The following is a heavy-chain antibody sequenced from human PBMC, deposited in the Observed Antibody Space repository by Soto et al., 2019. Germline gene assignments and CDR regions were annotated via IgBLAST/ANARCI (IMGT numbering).Heavy chain of an antibody. CDR2: IYPGDSDT. D-gene: IGHD2-15*01. CDR3: AGGPTDSVLYYGMDV. CDR1: GYSFTSYW. Sequence: PGESLKISCKGSGYSFTSYWIGWVRQMPGKGLEWMGIIYPGDSDTRYSPSFQGQVTISADKSISTAYLQWSSLKASDTAMYYCAGGPTDSVLYYGMDVWGQGTTVTVSS. V-gene: IGHV5-51*01. J-gene: IGHJ6*02.